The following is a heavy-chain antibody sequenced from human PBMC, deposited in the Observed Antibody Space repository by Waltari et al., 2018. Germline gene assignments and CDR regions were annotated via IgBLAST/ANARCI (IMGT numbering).Heavy chain of an antibody. Sequence: EVQLLESGGGLVQPGGSLRLSCAASGFTFSSYAMSWVRQAPGKGLGWVSAMSGSGGSTYYADCVKGRFTISRENSKNTLYLQMNSLRAEDTAVYYCAKELRPSLALYWYFDLWGRGTLVTVSS. CDR1: GFTFSSYA. V-gene: IGHV3-23*01. CDR2: MSGSGGST. D-gene: IGHD3-16*01. CDR3: AKELRPSLALYWYFDL. J-gene: IGHJ2*01.